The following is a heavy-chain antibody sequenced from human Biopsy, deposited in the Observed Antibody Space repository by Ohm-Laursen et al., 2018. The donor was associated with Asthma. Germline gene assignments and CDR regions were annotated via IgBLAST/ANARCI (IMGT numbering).Heavy chain of an antibody. V-gene: IGHV3-11*01. CDR2: ISSSGSTK. Sequence: SLRLSCAASGFSFGDFFMTWVRQAPGKGLEWVASISSSGSTKYSSESVLGRCTISRDNTQKSMTLELRSLRVEDTAIYYCARGLESSSRCPLYFFALDVWGQGTPVAVSS. D-gene: IGHD6-13*01. CDR1: GFSFGDFF. CDR3: ARGLESSSRCPLYFFALDV. J-gene: IGHJ6*02.